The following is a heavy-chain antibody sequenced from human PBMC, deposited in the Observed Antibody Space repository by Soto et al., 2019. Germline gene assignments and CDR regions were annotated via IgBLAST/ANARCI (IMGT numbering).Heavy chain of an antibody. D-gene: IGHD2-21*02. CDR1: GFSFSSHW. V-gene: IGHV3-7*01. J-gene: IGHJ4*02. CDR3: VRVRTLGGLRGLDY. Sequence: GGSQRLSCAASGFSFSSHWMSWVRRAPGKGPEWVANIKEDGSEKNYVDSVKGRFTISRDNAKNSVYLELNSLRAEDTAVYYCVRVRTLGGLRGLDYWGQGTLVTVSS. CDR2: IKEDGSEK.